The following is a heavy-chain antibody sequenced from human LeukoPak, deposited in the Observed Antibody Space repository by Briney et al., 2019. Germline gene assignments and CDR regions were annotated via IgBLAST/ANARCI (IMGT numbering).Heavy chain of an antibody. CDR3: ARELISTTWRGNRSYFDL. D-gene: IGHD1-1*01. Sequence: GGSLRLSCAASGFTFSSYGMHWVRQAPGKGLEWVAVIWYDGSNKYYADSVKGRFTISRDNSKNTLYLQMNSLRAEDTAVYYCARELISTTWRGNRSYFDLWGRGTLVTVSS. V-gene: IGHV3-33*01. J-gene: IGHJ2*01. CDR1: GFTFSSYG. CDR2: IWYDGSNK.